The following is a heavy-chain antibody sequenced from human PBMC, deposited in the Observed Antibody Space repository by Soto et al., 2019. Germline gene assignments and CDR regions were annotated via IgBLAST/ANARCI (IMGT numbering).Heavy chain of an antibody. Sequence: QVQLVQSGAGMKKPGASVKVSCKASGYTFTGYYMHWVRQAPGQGLEWMGWINPNSGGTNYAQKFQGRVTMTRDTSISTAYMELSRLRSDDTAVYYCSRPRGGKQGPSDYWGQGTLVTVSS. J-gene: IGHJ4*02. CDR3: SRPRGGKQGPSDY. CDR1: GYTFTGYY. D-gene: IGHD3-16*01. V-gene: IGHV1-2*02. CDR2: INPNSGGT.